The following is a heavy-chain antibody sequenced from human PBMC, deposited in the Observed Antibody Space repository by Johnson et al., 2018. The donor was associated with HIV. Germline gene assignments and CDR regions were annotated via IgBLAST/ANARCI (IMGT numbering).Heavy chain of an antibody. V-gene: IGHV3-66*01. CDR3: ARDRDGQQWRSAFDI. D-gene: IGHD6-19*01. J-gene: IGHJ3*02. CDR2: LYSGGST. CDR1: GFSFDDYA. Sequence: VQLVESGGSVVRPGGSLRLSCVASGFSFDDYAMTWVRQAPGKGLEWVSVLYSGGSTYYADSVKGRFSISRDNSKNTLYLQMNSLRAEDTAVYYCARDRDGQQWRSAFDIWGQGTMVTVSS.